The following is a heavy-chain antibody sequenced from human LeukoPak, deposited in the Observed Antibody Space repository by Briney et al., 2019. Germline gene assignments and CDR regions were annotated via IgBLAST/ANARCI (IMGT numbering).Heavy chain of an antibody. CDR2: INPNSGGT. V-gene: IGHV1-2*02. Sequence: GASVKVSCKASGYTFTSYYMHWVRQAPGQGLEWMGWINPNSGGTNYAQKFQGRVTMTRDTSISTAYMELSRLRSDDTAVYYCARQSELIVVVPAAMGWFDPWGQGTLVTVSS. CDR3: ARQSELIVVVPAAMGWFDP. D-gene: IGHD2-2*01. J-gene: IGHJ5*02. CDR1: GYTFTSYY.